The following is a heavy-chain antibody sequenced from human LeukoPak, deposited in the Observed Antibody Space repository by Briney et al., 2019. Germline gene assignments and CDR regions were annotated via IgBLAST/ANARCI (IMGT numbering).Heavy chain of an antibody. CDR3: ARENYYGSGSYYLRVFGY. CDR1: GGSISSSSYY. J-gene: IGHJ4*02. V-gene: IGHV4-39*07. Sequence: SETLSLTCTVSGGSISSSSYYWGWIRQPPGKGLEWIGSIYYSGSTYYNPSLKSRVTISVDTSKNQFSLKLSSVTAADTAVYYCARENYYGSGSYYLRVFGYWGQGTLVTVSS. D-gene: IGHD3-10*01. CDR2: IYYSGST.